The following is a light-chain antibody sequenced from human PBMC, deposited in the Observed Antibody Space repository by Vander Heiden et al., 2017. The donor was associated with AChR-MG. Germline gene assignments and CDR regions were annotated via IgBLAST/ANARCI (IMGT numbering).Light chain of an antibody. CDR3: MQTLQAPLT. CDR2: LGS. V-gene: IGKV2-28*01. CDR1: QSLLDSNGYSY. J-gene: IGKJ2*01. Sequence: DFVLTPSPLSLPVTPGEPATISCRCSQSLLDSNGYSYLDWYLQKPGQSPQILIYLGSKRAPGVPDRFSGSGSGTDFTLKISKVEAEDVGVYYCMQTLQAPLTFGQGTKLEI.